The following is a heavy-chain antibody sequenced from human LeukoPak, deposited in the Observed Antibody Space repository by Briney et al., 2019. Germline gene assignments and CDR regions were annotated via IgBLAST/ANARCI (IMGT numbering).Heavy chain of an antibody. V-gene: IGHV4-4*07. CDR3: AREVADYGGYYYYHYMDG. J-gene: IGHJ6*03. CDR1: GGSISSYY. CDR2: IYTSGSN. Sequence: PSETLSLTCTVSGGSISSYYWSWIRQPAGKGLEWIGRIYTSGSNNYNPSLKSRVTMSVDTSKNQFSLKLSSVTAADTAMYYCAREVADYGGYYYYHYMDGWGKGTTVTISS. D-gene: IGHD4-23*01.